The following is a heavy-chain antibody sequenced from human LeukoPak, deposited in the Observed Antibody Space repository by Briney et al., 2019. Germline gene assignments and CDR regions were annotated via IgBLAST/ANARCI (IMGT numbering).Heavy chain of an antibody. V-gene: IGHV3-11*01. CDR1: GFTFSDYY. Sequence: GGSLRLSCAASGFTFSDYYMSWIRQAPGKGLEWVSYISSSGSTIYYADSVKGRFTISRDNAKNSLYLQMNSLRAEDTAVYYCAGDYYDSSGYFPAFDIWGQGTMVTVSS. CDR2: ISSSGSTI. D-gene: IGHD3-22*01. CDR3: AGDYYDSSGYFPAFDI. J-gene: IGHJ3*02.